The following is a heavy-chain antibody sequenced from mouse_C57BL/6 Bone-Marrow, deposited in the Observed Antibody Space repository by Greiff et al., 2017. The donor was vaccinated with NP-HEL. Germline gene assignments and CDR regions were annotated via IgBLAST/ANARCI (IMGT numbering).Heavy chain of an antibody. D-gene: IGHD2-5*01. CDR2: IYPGSGST. CDR1: GYTFTSYW. Sequence: QVQLQQPGAELVKPGASVKMSCKASGYTFTSYWITWVKQRPGQGLEWIGDIYPGSGSTNYNEKFKSKATLTVDTSSSTACMQLSSLTSEDSAVYYCARDYSNYFAWFAYWGQGTLVTVSA. V-gene: IGHV1-55*01. J-gene: IGHJ3*01. CDR3: ARDYSNYFAWFAY.